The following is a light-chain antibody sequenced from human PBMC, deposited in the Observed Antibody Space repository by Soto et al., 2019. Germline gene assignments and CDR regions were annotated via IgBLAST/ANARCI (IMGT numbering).Light chain of an antibody. Sequence: EIVLTQSPGTLSLSPGDIATLSCMASQSVSNNYLAWYQQKPGQAPRLLIYGASNRATGIPDRFSGSGSGTDFTLTISRLEPEDFAVYYCQQYGSSGTFGQGTKV. CDR3: QQYGSSGT. V-gene: IGKV3-20*01. CDR1: QSVSNNY. J-gene: IGKJ1*01. CDR2: GAS.